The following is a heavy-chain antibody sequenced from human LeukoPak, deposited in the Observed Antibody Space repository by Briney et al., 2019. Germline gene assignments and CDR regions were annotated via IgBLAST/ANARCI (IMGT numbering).Heavy chain of an antibody. CDR2: IRSKANSYAT. V-gene: IGHV3-73*01. J-gene: IGHJ4*02. CDR3: ARGEWFGELFWVY. CDR1: GFTFSGSA. Sequence: GGSLRLSCAASGFTFSGSAMHWVRQASGKGLEWVGRIRSKANSYATAYAASVKGRFTISRDNAKNSLYLQMNSLRAEDTAVYYCARGEWFGELFWVYWGQGTLVTVSS. D-gene: IGHD3-10*01.